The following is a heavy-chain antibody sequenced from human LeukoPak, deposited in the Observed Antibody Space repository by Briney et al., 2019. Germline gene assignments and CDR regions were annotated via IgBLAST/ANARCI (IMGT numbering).Heavy chain of an antibody. CDR3: ARDPGHCSASNSYPRWFDS. D-gene: IGHD2-15*01. J-gene: IGHJ5*01. V-gene: IGHV4-59*01. CDR1: GASIRSYY. CDR2: IYYSGNT. Sequence: SETLSLTCSVSGASIRSYYWTWIRQPPGKGLEWIGYIYYSGNTKYNLSLKSRITISLDTSKNQFSLNLTSVTAADTAVYYCARDPGHCSASNSYPRWFDSWGQGTLVTVSS.